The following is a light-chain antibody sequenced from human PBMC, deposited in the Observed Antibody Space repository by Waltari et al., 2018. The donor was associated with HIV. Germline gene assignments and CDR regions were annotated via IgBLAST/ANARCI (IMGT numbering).Light chain of an antibody. V-gene: IGKV2-24*01. Sequence: EIVMPHTPLPLPVTLGQPASISCRSSQSLAQSDGNTYLTWLQQRPGQPPRLLFSNVFNRFSGVPDRFSGSGAGTDFTLKISRVEAEDVGVYYCMQVTQSPYTFGQGTKLEIK. J-gene: IGKJ2*01. CDR2: NVF. CDR1: QSLAQSDGNTY. CDR3: MQVTQSPYT.